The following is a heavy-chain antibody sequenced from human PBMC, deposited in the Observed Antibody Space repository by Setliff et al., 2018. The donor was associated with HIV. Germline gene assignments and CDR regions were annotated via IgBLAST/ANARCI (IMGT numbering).Heavy chain of an antibody. CDR2: THSSGSS. V-gene: IGHV4-61*09. Sequence: SETLSLTCTVSGGSFSSGQYYWTWIRQPAGKGLEWIGHTHSSGSSRYNPSLESRVTISVDPSKNQFSLKVSSVTAADTAVYYCARHSFPFGGKGVDYWGQGTLVTVSS. CDR1: GGSFSSGQYY. CDR3: ARHSFPFGGKGVDY. D-gene: IGHD2-15*01. J-gene: IGHJ4*02.